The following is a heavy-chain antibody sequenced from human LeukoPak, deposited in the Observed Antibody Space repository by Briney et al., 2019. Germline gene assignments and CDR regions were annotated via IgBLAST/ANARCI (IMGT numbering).Heavy chain of an antibody. CDR1: GGTFSSYA. Sequence: GASVKVSCKASGGTFSSYAISWVRQAPGQGLEWMGGIIPIFGTANYAQKFQGRVTITADESTSTAYMELSSLRSEDTAVYYCARVYYGSSGYILYFDYWGQGTLVTVSS. CDR3: ARVYYGSSGYILYFDY. D-gene: IGHD3-22*01. V-gene: IGHV1-69*13. CDR2: IIPIFGTA. J-gene: IGHJ4*02.